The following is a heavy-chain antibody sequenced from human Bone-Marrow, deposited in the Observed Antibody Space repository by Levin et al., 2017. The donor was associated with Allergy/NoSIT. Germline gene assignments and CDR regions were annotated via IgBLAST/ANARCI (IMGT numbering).Heavy chain of an antibody. CDR3: ARASSDSGLYWGFRAFDI. Sequence: PGGSLRLSCAASGFTFSDYEMNWVRQAPGKGLEWVSYISDTGSAMYYTDSVKGRFTISRDNANNSLYLQMNSLRAEDTATYYCARASSDSGLYWGFRAFDIWGQGTMVTVSS. J-gene: IGHJ3*02. CDR2: ISDTGSAM. D-gene: IGHD1-26*01. CDR1: GFTFSDYE. V-gene: IGHV3-48*03.